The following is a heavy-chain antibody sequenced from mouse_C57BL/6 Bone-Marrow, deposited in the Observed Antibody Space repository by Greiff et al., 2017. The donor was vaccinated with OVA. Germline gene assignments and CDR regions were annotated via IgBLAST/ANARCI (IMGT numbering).Heavy chain of an antibody. J-gene: IGHJ3*01. CDR1: GYTFTDYY. V-gene: IGHV1-19*01. CDR3: AGYVGWWFAY. Sequence: EVQLQESGPVLVKPGASVKMSCKASGYTFTDYYMNWVKQSHGKSLEWIGVINPYNGGTSYNPKFKGKATLTVDKSSSTAYMELNSLTSEDSAVYYCAGYVGWWFAYWGQGTLVTVSA. CDR2: INPYNGGT. D-gene: IGHD2-2*01.